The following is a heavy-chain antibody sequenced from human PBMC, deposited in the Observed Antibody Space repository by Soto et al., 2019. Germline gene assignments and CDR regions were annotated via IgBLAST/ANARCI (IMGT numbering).Heavy chain of an antibody. CDR2: IYYSGST. D-gene: IGHD2-15*01. J-gene: IGHJ4*02. CDR1: GGSISSYY. CDR3: ARRYGGTFDY. Sequence: QVQLQESGPGLVKPSETLSLTCTVSGGSISSYYWSWIRQPPGKGLEWTGYIYYSGSTNYNPSLKSRVTISVDTSKNQFSRKLSSVTAADTAVYYCARRYGGTFDYWGQGTLVTVSS. V-gene: IGHV4-59*08.